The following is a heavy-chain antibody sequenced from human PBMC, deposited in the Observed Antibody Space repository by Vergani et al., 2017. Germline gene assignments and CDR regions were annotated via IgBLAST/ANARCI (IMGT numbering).Heavy chain of an antibody. CDR3: EGGVIYCRSNSCYFEHWFEP. V-gene: IGHV4-31*03. D-gene: IGHD2-2*01. Sequence: QVQLQESGPGLVKPSQTLSLTCTVSGGSISSGGYYWSWIRQHPGKGLEWIGYIYYSGSTYYNPSLKSRVTISVDTSKNQFSLKLSSVTAADTAGYDCEGGVIYCRSNSCYFEHWFEPWGQGTLVTVSS. J-gene: IGHJ5*02. CDR2: IYYSGST. CDR1: GGSISSGGYY.